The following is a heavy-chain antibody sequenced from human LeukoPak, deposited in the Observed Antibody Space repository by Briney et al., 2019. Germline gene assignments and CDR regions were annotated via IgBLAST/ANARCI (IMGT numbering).Heavy chain of an antibody. J-gene: IGHJ6*02. Sequence: SVKVSCKASGGTFSSYAISWVRQAPGQGLEWMGGIIPIFGTANYAQKFQGRVTITADESTSTAYMELSSLGSEDTAVYYCARRNHPNYYYYGMDVWGQGTTVTVSS. D-gene: IGHD1-14*01. CDR3: ARRNHPNYYYYGMDV. V-gene: IGHV1-69*13. CDR1: GGTFSSYA. CDR2: IIPIFGTA.